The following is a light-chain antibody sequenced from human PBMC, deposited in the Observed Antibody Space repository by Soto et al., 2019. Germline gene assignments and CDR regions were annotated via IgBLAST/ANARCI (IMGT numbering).Light chain of an antibody. CDR2: AVS. CDR3: CSYTSSHTRV. J-gene: IGLJ3*02. Sequence: QSALTQPASVSGSPGQSITISCTGASSDVGGYNAVSWYQKHSGKAPKLMIYAVSNRPSGVSDRFSGSMSGNTASLTISGLQGEDEADYYCCSYTSSHTRVFGGGTKVTVL. CDR1: SSDVGGYNA. V-gene: IGLV2-14*01.